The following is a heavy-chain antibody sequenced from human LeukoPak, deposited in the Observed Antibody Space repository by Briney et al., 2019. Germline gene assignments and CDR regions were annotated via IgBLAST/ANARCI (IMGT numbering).Heavy chain of an antibody. CDR3: AREPYYDILTGEDDAFDI. CDR2: ISSSSSYI. CDR1: GFTFSSYS. V-gene: IGHV3-21*01. J-gene: IGHJ3*02. Sequence: PGGSLRHSCAASGFTFSSYSMNWVRQAPGKGLEWVSSISSSSSYIYYADSVKGRFTISRDNAKNSLYLQMNSLRAEDTAVYYCAREPYYDILTGEDDAFDIWGQGTMVTVSS. D-gene: IGHD3-9*01.